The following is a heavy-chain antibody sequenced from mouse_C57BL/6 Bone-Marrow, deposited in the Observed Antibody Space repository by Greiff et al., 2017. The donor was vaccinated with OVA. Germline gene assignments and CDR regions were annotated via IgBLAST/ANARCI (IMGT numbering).Heavy chain of an antibody. D-gene: IGHD1-1*01. CDR3: ARGYYGSTIYYAMDY. CDR1: GYTFTDYN. CDR2: INPNNGGT. Sequence: EVQLQQSGPELVKPGASVKIPCKASGYTFTDYNMDWVKQSHGKSLEWIGDINPNNGGTIYNQKFKGKATLTVDKSSSTAYMELRSLTSEDTAVYYCARGYYGSTIYYAMDYWGQGTSVTVSS. J-gene: IGHJ4*01. V-gene: IGHV1-18*01.